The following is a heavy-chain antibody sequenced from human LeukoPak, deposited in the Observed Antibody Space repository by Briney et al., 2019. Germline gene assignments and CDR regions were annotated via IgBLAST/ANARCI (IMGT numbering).Heavy chain of an antibody. J-gene: IGHJ6*03. CDR2: IIPIFGTA. CDR1: GGTFSSYA. D-gene: IGHD2-15*01. V-gene: IGHV1-69*06. CDR3: ARGRGGKYCSGGSCYSYDYYYYYMDV. Sequence: SVKVSCKASGGTFSSYAISWVRQAPGQGLEWMGGIIPIFGTANYAQKFQGRVTITADKSTSTAYMELSSLRSEDTAVYYCARGRGGKYCSGGSCYSYDYYYYYMDVWGKGTTVTVSS.